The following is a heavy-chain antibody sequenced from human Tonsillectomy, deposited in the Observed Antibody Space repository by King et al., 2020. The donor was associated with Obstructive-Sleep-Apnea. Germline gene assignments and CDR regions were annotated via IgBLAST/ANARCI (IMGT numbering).Heavy chain of an antibody. CDR3: TRSSTDQDWYFDL. Sequence: QLVQSGGGLVKPGGSLRLSCAASGFTFSNAWMSWVRQAPGKGLEWVGRIKSKTNGGTTDYADPVKGRFTISRDDSKNTLYLQMNSLKTEDTAVYYCTRSSTDQDWYFDLWGRGTLVTVSS. J-gene: IGHJ2*01. D-gene: IGHD2-2*01. CDR2: IKSKTNGGTT. CDR1: GFTFSNAW. V-gene: IGHV3-15*01.